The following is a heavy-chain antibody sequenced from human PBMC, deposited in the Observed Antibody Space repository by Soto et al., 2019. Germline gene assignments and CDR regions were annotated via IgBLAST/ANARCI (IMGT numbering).Heavy chain of an antibody. J-gene: IGHJ4*02. Sequence: QLQLQESGSGLVKPSQTLSLTCAVSGGSISSGGYSWRWIRQPPGKGLEWIGYIYHSGSTYYNPSLKSRVTISVDRSKNQFALKLSSVTAADTAVYSCAGGSGSYYYWGQGTRVTVSS. V-gene: IGHV4-30-2*01. CDR1: GGSISSGGYS. CDR2: IYHSGST. D-gene: IGHD3-10*01. CDR3: AGGSGSYYY.